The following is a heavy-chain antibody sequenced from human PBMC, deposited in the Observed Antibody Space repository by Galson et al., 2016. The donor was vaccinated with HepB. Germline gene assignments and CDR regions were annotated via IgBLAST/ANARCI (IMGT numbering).Heavy chain of an antibody. CDR3: TTSSTRGYTYGPSAY. CDR2: IKSYTDGGTT. Sequence: SPRLSCAASGFTFSRAWMNWVCQAPGKGLEWVGRIKSYTDGGTTEYAAPMKGRFTFSRDESNNRLYLQMNSLKTEDTAVYYCTTSSTRGYTYGPSAYWGRGTLVAVSS. J-gene: IGHJ4*02. V-gene: IGHV3-15*01. CDR1: GFTFSRAW. D-gene: IGHD5-18*01.